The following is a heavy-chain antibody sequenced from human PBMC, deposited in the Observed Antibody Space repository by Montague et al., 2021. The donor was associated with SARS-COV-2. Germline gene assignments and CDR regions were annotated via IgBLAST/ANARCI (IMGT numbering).Heavy chain of an antibody. D-gene: IGHD2-15*01. CDR1: GFTFDDYA. CDR3: AKDMEAAVTTGYFSD. V-gene: IGHV3-9*01. CDR2: INWSGGRI. J-gene: IGHJ4*02. Sequence: SLRLSCAASGFTFDDYAMHWVLQAPGKGLEWVSGINWSGGRIDYAESVKGRFTISRDNAKNSLYLQMNSLRVEDTALYYCAKDMEAAVTTGYFSDWGQGALVTVSS.